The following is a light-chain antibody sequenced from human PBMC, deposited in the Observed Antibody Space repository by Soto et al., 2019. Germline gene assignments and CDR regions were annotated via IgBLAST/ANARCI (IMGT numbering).Light chain of an antibody. V-gene: IGLV7-46*01. CDR2: DTS. CDR1: TGAVTSGHY. CDR3: LLSGSGAGG. Sequence: QAVVTQEPSLTVSPGGTVTITCGSSTGAVTSGHYPYWFQQKPGQAPRTLIYDTSNKHSWTPARFSGSLLGGKAALTLSGAQREDEAEYCCLLSGSGAGGFGGGTKVTVL. J-gene: IGLJ3*02.